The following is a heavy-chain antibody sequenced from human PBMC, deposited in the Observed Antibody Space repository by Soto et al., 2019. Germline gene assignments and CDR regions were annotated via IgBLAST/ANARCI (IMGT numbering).Heavy chain of an antibody. CDR1: GGSISSYY. CDR2: LDYSGTT. CDR3: ARDSFPPYSSSSKGFDY. J-gene: IGHJ4*02. D-gene: IGHD6-6*01. V-gene: IGHV4-59*01. Sequence: QVQLQESGPGLVKPSETLSLICTVSGGSISSYYWNWIRQPPGKGLEWIASLDYSGTTNYNPSLKSRITTSVDPSKKQFSLKMRSVTAADTAVYYCARDSFPPYSSSSKGFDYWGQGSLVTVST.